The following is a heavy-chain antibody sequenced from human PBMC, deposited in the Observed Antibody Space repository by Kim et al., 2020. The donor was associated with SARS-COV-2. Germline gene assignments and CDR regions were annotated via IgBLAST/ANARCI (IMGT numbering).Heavy chain of an antibody. CDR1: GGTFSSYA. V-gene: IGHV1-69*13. J-gene: IGHJ6*02. CDR2: IIPIFGTA. Sequence: SVKVSCKASGGTFSSYAISWVRQAPGQGLEWMGGIIPIFGTANYAQKFQGRVTITADESTSTAYMELSSLRSEDTAVYYCARDTGYCSSTSCLTTSSYGMDVWGQGTTVTVSS. D-gene: IGHD2-2*03. CDR3: ARDTGYCSSTSCLTTSSYGMDV.